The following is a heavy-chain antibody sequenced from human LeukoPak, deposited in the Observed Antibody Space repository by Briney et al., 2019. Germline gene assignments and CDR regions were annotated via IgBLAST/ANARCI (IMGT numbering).Heavy chain of an antibody. D-gene: IGHD3-3*01. V-gene: IGHV3-23*01. CDR1: GFTFRTYG. Sequence: GESLRLPCAASGFTFRTYGMTWVRHAPGKGLEWVSPLNNSCRTTYYADSVKGRFTNSRDNSKNTLYLKMKTVRAEDTAVYYCARRVGYFDYWGQGTLVTVSS. CDR3: ARRVGYFDY. J-gene: IGHJ4*02. CDR2: LNNSCRTT.